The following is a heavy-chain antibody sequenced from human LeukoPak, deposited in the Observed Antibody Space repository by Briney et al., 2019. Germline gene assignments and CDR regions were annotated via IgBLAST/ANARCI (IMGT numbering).Heavy chain of an antibody. CDR1: GFTFSSYA. CDR2: ISYDGSNK. Sequence: GTSLRLSCAASGFTFSSYAMHWVRQAPGKGLEWVAVISYDGSNKYYADSVKGRFTISRDNSKNTLSLQMNSLRAEDTAVYYCAKDLYYYDSSGQYYWGQGTLVTVSS. V-gene: IGHV3-30-3*01. D-gene: IGHD3-22*01. J-gene: IGHJ4*02. CDR3: AKDLYYYDSSGQYY.